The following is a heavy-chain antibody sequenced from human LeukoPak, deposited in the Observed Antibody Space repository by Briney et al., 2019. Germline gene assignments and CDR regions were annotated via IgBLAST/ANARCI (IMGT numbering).Heavy chain of an antibody. CDR3: ARLGVVAGTISDYFDY. Sequence: SETLSLTCTVSGGSISSYYWSWIRQPPGKGLEWIGSIYYSGSTYYNPSLKSRVTISVDTSKNQFSLKLSSVTAADTAVYYCARLGVVAGTISDYFDYWGQGTLVTVSS. CDR1: GGSISSYY. CDR2: IYYSGST. D-gene: IGHD6-19*01. J-gene: IGHJ4*02. V-gene: IGHV4-59*05.